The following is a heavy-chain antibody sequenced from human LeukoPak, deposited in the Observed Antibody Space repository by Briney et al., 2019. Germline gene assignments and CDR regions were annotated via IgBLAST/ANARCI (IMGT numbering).Heavy chain of an antibody. CDR3: ARDIVVVPAAQLPDY. CDR1: GFTFSSYA. V-gene: IGHV1-18*01. Sequence: GGSLRLSCAASGFTFSSYAMSWVRQAPGQGLEWMGWISAYNGNTNYAQKLQGRVTMTTDTSTSTAYMELRSLRSDDTAVYYCARDIVVVPAAQLPDYWGQGTLVTVSS. D-gene: IGHD2-2*01. CDR2: ISAYNGNT. J-gene: IGHJ4*02.